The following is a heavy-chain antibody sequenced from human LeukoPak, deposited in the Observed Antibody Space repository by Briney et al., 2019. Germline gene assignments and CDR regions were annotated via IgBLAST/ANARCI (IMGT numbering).Heavy chain of an antibody. Sequence: GGSLRLSCAASGFTFRNFWMTWVRQAPGKGLEWVANIKQDGSEKHYVDSVKGQFTISRDNAKNSLYLQMNSLRAEDTAVYYCGGPNPLLERPSAMDVWGQGTTVIVFS. D-gene: IGHD6-25*01. CDR1: GFTFRNFW. J-gene: IGHJ6*02. CDR2: IKQDGSEK. V-gene: IGHV3-7*03. CDR3: GGPNPLLERPSAMDV.